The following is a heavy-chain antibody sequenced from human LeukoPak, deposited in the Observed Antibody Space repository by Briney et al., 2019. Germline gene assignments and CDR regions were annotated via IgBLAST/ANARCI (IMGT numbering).Heavy chain of an antibody. Sequence: GGSLRLSCVASGFTFSSYWVTWVRQAPGKGLEWVANIKQDGSEKYYVDSVKGRFTISRDNARNSLYLQMNSLRAEDTAVYYCARGKGDSPDAFDVWGQGTMVTVSS. V-gene: IGHV3-7*01. CDR1: GFTFSSYW. J-gene: IGHJ3*01. CDR3: ARGKGDSPDAFDV. CDR2: IKQDGSEK. D-gene: IGHD3-10*01.